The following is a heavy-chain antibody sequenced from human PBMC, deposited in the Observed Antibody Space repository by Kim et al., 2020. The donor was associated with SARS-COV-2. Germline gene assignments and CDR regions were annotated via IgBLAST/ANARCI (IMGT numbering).Heavy chain of an antibody. CDR1: GFTFDDYT. CDR3: AKDNNFEGYGMDV. Sequence: GGSLRLSCAASGFTFDDYTMHWVRQAPGKGLEWVSLISWDGGSTYYADSVKGRFTISRDNSKNSLYLQMNSLRTEDTALYYCAKDNNFEGYGMDVWGQGTTVTVSS. D-gene: IGHD3-9*01. V-gene: IGHV3-43*01. CDR2: ISWDGGST. J-gene: IGHJ6*02.